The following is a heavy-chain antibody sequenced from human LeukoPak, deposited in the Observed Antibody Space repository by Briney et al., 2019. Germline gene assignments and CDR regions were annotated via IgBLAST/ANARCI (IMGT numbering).Heavy chain of an antibody. CDR3: ARRNSGWPFDW. J-gene: IGHJ4*02. CDR1: GGSISSSSHY. V-gene: IGHV4-39*01. Sequence: SETLSLTCSVSGGSISSSSHYWGWIRQPPGKGLEWIGHIFSSGTTYYNPSLQSRVTISADTSENQFSLKVNSVSAADTAVYYCARRNSGWPFDWWGPGSLVTVSS. CDR2: IFSSGTT. D-gene: IGHD6-19*01.